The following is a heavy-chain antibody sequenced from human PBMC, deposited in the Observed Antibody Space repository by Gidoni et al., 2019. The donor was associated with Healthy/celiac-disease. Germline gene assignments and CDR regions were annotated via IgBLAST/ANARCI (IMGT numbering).Heavy chain of an antibody. Sequence: EVQLVEYGGGLVKPGGSLRLSCAASGFTFSNAWLSWVRQAPGKGLEWVCRIKSKTDGGTTDYAAPVKGRFTIARDDSKNTLYLQMNSLKTEDTAVYYCTPAHTDSSGYRGEGFDYWGQGTLVTVSS. CDR3: TPAHTDSSGYRGEGFDY. J-gene: IGHJ4*02. CDR1: GFTFSNAW. V-gene: IGHV3-15*01. D-gene: IGHD3-22*01. CDR2: IKSKTDGGTT.